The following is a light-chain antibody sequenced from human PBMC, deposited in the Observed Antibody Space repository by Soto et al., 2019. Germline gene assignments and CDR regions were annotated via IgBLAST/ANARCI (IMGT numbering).Light chain of an antibody. CDR2: GAS. J-gene: IGKJ5*01. V-gene: IGKV3-20*01. CDR3: QQYTGPPTT. Sequence: EIVLTQSPGTLSFSPGERATLSCRASHSLSNNIYLAWYQQKPGQAPRLLIYGASSRATGIPARFSGSGSGTEFTLTISSLQSEDSAVYFCQQYTGPPTTLGQGTRLEIK. CDR1: HSLSNNIY.